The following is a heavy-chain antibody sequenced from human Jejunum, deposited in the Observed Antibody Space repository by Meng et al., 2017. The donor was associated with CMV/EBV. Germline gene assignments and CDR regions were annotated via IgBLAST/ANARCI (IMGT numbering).Heavy chain of an antibody. CDR2: IGDSGDRT. D-gene: IGHD3-10*01. V-gene: IGHV3-23*01. CDR1: FNNYA. J-gene: IGHJ6*02. CDR3: ARGGVKVYYFNAMDV. Sequence: FNNYAMNWVRQAPGKGLQWVSAIGDSGDRTYYADSEKGRFTISRDNSKNTLYLQMNSLRAEDMAVYYCARGGVKVYYFNAMDVWGQGTPVTVSS.